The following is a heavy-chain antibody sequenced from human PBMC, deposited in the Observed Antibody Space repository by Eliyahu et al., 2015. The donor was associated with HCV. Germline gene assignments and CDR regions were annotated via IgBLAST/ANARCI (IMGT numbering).Heavy chain of an antibody. D-gene: IGHD3-10*01. J-gene: IGHJ5*01. CDR3: ARDLYYYGSGNYRPGGPDS. V-gene: IGHV3-48*03. Sequence: EVQLVESGGGLVQPGGSLRLXXAASGFXFXPXEXXWVRQAPGKGLEWVSYISSTRSYTMYYADSVKGRFTISRDDAKNSLYLQMNSLRAEDTAVYYCARDLYYYGSGNYRPGGPDSWGQGTLVTVSS. CDR2: ISSTRSYTM. CDR1: GFXFXPXE.